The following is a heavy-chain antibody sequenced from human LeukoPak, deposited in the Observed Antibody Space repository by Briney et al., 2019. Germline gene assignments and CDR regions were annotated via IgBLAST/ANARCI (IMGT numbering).Heavy chain of an antibody. V-gene: IGHV3-23*01. CDR1: GGSISSYY. CDR3: AKGSSPSRPYYFDY. J-gene: IGHJ4*02. D-gene: IGHD1-26*01. CDR2: ITASGGDT. Sequence: ETLSLTCTVSGGSISSYYWSWIRQPPGKGLEWISAITASGGDTYHADSVKGRFTISRDTSKSTLYLQMHSLRAEDTAVYYCAKGSSPSRPYYFDYWGQGTLVTVSP.